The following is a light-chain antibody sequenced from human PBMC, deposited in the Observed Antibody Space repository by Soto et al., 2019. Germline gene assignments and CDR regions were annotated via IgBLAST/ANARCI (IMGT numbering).Light chain of an antibody. CDR2: AAS. J-gene: IGKJ4*01. V-gene: IGKV1-39*01. CDR1: QSISSY. CDR3: QQSYSSPPF. Sequence: DIQMTQSRSSLSAFVGDRVTITCRASQSISSYLNWYQQKPGKAPKLLIYAASSLQSGVPSRFSGSGSGTDFTLTISSLQPEDFGTYYCQQSYSSPPFFGGGTKVDIK.